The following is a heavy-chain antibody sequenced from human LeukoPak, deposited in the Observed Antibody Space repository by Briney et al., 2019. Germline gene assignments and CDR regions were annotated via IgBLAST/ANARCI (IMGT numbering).Heavy chain of an antibody. CDR3: ARGRHDSSGYYIDY. Sequence: PSQTLSLTCAVYGGSFSGYYWSWIRQPPGKGLEWIGEINHSGSTNYNPSLKSRVTISVDTSKNQFSLKLSSVTAADTAVYYCARGRHDSSGYYIDYWGQGTLVTVSS. V-gene: IGHV4-34*01. J-gene: IGHJ4*02. D-gene: IGHD3-22*01. CDR2: INHSGST. CDR1: GGSFSGYY.